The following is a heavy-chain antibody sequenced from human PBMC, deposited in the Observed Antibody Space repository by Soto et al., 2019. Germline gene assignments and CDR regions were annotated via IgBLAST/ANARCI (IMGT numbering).Heavy chain of an antibody. CDR1: GYTFTGHY. J-gene: IGHJ4*02. CDR3: PRDGGTVAAAGGYY. D-gene: IGHD6-13*01. CDR2: INPNSGGA. V-gene: IGHV1-2*02. Sequence: ASGKVSCKASGYTFTGHYMHWVRQAPGQGLEWMGWINPNSGGANYAQKFQGRVTMTRDTSISTAYMELSRLRSDDTAVYYCPRDGGTVAAAGGYYSGQGTLVTVSS.